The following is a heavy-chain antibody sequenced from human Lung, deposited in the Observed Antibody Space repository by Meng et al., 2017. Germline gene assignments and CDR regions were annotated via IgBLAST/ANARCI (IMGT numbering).Heavy chain of an antibody. J-gene: IGHJ4*02. Sequence: PAIPSGTVTSTFAVSVGSSAISTWWMWVRQTPVKGLEWFGEIFHSGSTNYTPPLEIRVTISVDKSKNQFSLKVYSVTAADTATYYCARFDISSSGRGDYWGQGILVTVSS. CDR1: VGSSAISTW. V-gene: IGHV4-4*02. CDR2: IFHSGST. D-gene: IGHD1-26*01. CDR3: ARFDISSSGRGDY.